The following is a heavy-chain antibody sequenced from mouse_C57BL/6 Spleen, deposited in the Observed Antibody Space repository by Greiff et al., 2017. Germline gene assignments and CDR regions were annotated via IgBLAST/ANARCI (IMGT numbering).Heavy chain of an antibody. CDR2: ISDGGSYT. V-gene: IGHV5-4*01. D-gene: IGHD2-4*01. J-gene: IGHJ4*01. Sequence: DVQLVESGGGLVKPGGSLKLSCAASGFTFSSYAMSWVRQTPEKRLEWVATISDGGSYTYYPDNVKGRFTISRDNAKNNLYLQMSHLKSEDTAMYYCASIYYDYDRGAMDYWGQGTSVTVSS. CDR3: ASIYYDYDRGAMDY. CDR1: GFTFSSYA.